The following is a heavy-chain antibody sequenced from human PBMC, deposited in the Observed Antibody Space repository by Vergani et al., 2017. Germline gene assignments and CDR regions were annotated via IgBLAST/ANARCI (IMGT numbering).Heavy chain of an antibody. CDR1: GYTFSSYA. V-gene: IGHV1-69*11. CDR2: IIPILGTA. D-gene: IGHD3-3*01. CDR3: AREYYDFWSGYYMDV. J-gene: IGHJ6*04. Sequence: QVQLVQSGAEVKKPGASVKVSCKASGYTFSSYAISWVRQAPGQGLEWMGRIIPILGTANYAQKFQGRVTITADGSTSTAYMELSSLRSEDTAVYYCAREYYDFWSGYYMDVWGKGTTVTVSS.